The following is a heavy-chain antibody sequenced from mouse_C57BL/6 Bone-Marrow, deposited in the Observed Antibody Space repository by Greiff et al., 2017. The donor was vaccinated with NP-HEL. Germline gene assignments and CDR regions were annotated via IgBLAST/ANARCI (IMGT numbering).Heavy chain of an antibody. V-gene: IGHV1-54*01. CDR1: GYAFTNYL. Sequence: QLQQSGAELVRPGTSVKVSCKASGYAFTNYLIEWVKQRPGQGLEWIGVINPGSGGTNYNEKFKGKATLTADKSSSTAYMQLSSLTSEDSAVYFWARWGICGYDVGRYAMDYWGQGTSVTVSS. CDR3: ARWGICGYDVGRYAMDY. J-gene: IGHJ4*01. D-gene: IGHD2-2*01. CDR2: INPGSGGT.